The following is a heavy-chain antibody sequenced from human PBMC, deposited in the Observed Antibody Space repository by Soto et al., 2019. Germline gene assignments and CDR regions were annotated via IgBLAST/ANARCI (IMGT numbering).Heavy chain of an antibody. CDR1: GFGFSNYE. V-gene: IGHV3-48*03. J-gene: IGHJ4*02. CDR2: ITSSGGAT. Sequence: GGSLRLSCAASGFGFSNYEMNWVRQAPGKGLEWVSYITSSGGATMYADSVKGRFTISRDNAKDSLYLQMNSLRVEDTAVYYCARCDCKTSCYIGFWGQGALVTVYS. CDR3: ARCDCKTSCYIGF. D-gene: IGHD2-2*02.